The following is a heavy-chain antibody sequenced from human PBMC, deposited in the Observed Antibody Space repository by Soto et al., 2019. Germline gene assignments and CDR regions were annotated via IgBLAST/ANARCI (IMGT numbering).Heavy chain of an antibody. Sequence: GGSLRLSCAASGFTFSSYWMHWVRQAPGKGLVWVSRINSDGSSTSYADSVKGRFTISRDNAKNTLYLQMNSLRAEDTAVYYCAREGTIFGGGMDVWGQGTTVTVSS. CDR3: AREGTIFGGGMDV. CDR1: GFTFSSYW. V-gene: IGHV3-74*01. J-gene: IGHJ6*02. D-gene: IGHD3-3*01. CDR2: INSDGSST.